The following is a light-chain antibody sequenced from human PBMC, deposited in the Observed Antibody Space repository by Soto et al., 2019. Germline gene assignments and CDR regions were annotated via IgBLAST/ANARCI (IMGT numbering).Light chain of an antibody. Sequence: SYELTQPPSVSVSPGQTARITCSGDALPKQYAYWYQQKPGQAPVLVIYKDSERPSGIPERFSGSSSGTTVTLTISGVQAEDEADYYCQSADSSGTYPGMVFGGGTKVTVL. J-gene: IGLJ2*01. CDR3: QSADSSGTYPGMV. CDR2: KDS. V-gene: IGLV3-25*03. CDR1: ALPKQY.